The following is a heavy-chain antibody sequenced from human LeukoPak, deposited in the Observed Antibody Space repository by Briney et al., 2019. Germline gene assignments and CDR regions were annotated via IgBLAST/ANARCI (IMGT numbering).Heavy chain of an antibody. Sequence: GGSLRLSCAASGFTFSSYGMHWVRQAPGKGLQWVAVISYDGSNKYYVDSVKGRFTISRDTSKNTLYLQMNSLRAEDTAVYFCARGVQFDPNYYYYYMDVWGKGTKVTVSS. V-gene: IGHV3-30*03. J-gene: IGHJ6*03. CDR1: GFTFSSYG. D-gene: IGHD3-9*01. CDR3: ARGVQFDPNYYYYYMDV. CDR2: ISYDGSNK.